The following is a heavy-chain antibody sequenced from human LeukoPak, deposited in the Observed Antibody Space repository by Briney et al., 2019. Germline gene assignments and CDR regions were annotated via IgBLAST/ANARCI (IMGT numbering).Heavy chain of an antibody. Sequence: GGTLRLTCAASGFTFSSYAMHWVRQAPGKGLEYVSAISSNGGSTYYANSVKGRFTISRDNSKNTLYLQMGSRRAEDMAVYYCARATVTTHWRQGTLVTVSS. V-gene: IGHV3-64*01. J-gene: IGHJ4*02. CDR3: ARATVTTH. D-gene: IGHD4-17*01. CDR1: GFTFSSYA. CDR2: ISSNGGST.